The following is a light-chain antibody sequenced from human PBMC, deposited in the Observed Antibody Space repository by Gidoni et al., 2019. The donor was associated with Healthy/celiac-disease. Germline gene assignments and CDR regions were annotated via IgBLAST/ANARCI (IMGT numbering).Light chain of an antibody. CDR1: SSDVGGYNH. Sequence: QSALTQPRSVSGSPVQSVTISCTGTSSDVGGYNHVSWYQQHPGKAPKLMIYDVSKRPSGVPDRFSGSKSGNTASLTISGLQAEDEADYYCCSYAGSYVVCGGGTKLTVL. CDR2: DVS. CDR3: CSYAGSYVV. J-gene: IGLJ2*01. V-gene: IGLV2-11*01.